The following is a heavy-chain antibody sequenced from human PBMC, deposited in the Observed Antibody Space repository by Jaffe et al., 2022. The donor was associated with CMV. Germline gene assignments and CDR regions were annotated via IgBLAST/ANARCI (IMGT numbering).Heavy chain of an antibody. J-gene: IGHJ6*03. CDR1: GFTFSNAW. V-gene: IGHV3-15*01. Sequence: EVQLVESGGGLVKPGGSLRLSCAASGFTFSNAWMSWVRQAPGKGLEWVGRIKSKTDGGTTDYAAPVKGRFTISRDDSKNTLYLQMNSLKTEDTAVYYCTTSQWEPSPGDYYYYYMDVWGKGTTVTVSS. D-gene: IGHD1-26*01. CDR2: IKSKTDGGTT. CDR3: TTSQWEPSPGDYYYYYMDV.